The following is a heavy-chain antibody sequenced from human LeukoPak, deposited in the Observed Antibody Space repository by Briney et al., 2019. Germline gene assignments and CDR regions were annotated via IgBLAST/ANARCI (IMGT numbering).Heavy chain of an antibody. J-gene: IGHJ4*02. CDR1: GFTFSDYW. CDR2: IKQDGSEM. CDR3: ARNPRNPGYGDY. V-gene: IGHV3-7*01. D-gene: IGHD2-15*01. Sequence: GGSLRLSCAASGFTFSDYWMTWVRQAPGKGLEWVANIKQDGSEMYYVDSVKGRFTISRDNAKNSLYLQMKSLRAEDTAVYYCARNPRNPGYGDYWGQGTLVTVSS.